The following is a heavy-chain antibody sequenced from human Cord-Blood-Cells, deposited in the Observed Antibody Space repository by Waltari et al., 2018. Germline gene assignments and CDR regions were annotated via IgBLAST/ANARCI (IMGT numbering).Heavy chain of an antibody. CDR3: AKGRRHALDY. J-gene: IGHJ4*02. CDR2: ISGSGGST. CDR1: GFTFSSHA. D-gene: IGHD2-2*01. V-gene: IGHV3-23*01. Sequence: EVQLLESGGGVVQPGGSLRLFCAASGFTFSSHAMGWVRQAPGKGLEWVSGISGSGGSTYYADSVKGPFTISRDNSKNTLYLQMNSLRAEDTAVYYCAKGRRHALDYWGQGTLVTVSS.